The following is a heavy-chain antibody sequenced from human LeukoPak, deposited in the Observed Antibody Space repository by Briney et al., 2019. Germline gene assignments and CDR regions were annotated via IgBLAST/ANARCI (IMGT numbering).Heavy chain of an antibody. V-gene: IGHV3-15*01. CDR3: ARVLYEYGAESNDY. J-gene: IGHJ4*02. CDR2: IKSKTDGGTT. Sequence: GGSLRLSCAASGFTFSNAWMSWVRQAPGKGLEWVGRIKSKTDGGTTDYAAPVKGRFTISRDDSKNTLYLQMNSLRAEDTAVYYCARVLYEYGAESNDYWGQGTLVTVSS. D-gene: IGHD4-17*01. CDR1: GFTFSNAW.